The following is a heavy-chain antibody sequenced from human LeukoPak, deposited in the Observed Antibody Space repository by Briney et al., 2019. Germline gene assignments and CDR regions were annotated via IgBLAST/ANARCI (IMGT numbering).Heavy chain of an antibody. CDR2: ISSSSSYI. D-gene: IGHD6-19*01. Sequence: GGSLRLFCAASGFTFSSYSMNWVRQAPGKGLEWVSSISSSSSYIYYADSVKGRFTISRDNTKNSLYLEMNSLRAEDTAVYYCARDLNTGYSSGWYIDYWGQGTLVTVSS. CDR1: GFTFSSYS. V-gene: IGHV3-21*01. J-gene: IGHJ4*02. CDR3: ARDLNTGYSSGWYIDY.